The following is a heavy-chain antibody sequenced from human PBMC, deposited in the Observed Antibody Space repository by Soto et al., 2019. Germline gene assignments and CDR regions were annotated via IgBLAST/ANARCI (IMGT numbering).Heavy chain of an antibody. CDR1: GFTFTDAW. D-gene: IGHD2-8*01. J-gene: IGHJ3*02. CDR2: LKSKTDGGAT. CDR3: TAPEDTDDLYGNYAFDI. V-gene: IGHV3-15*01. Sequence: EVQLVESGGGLVRPGGSLRLSCTASGFTFTDAWMHWVRQAPGKGLEWIGRLKSKTDGGATDYAAPVKGRFTISRDDSKNTQYLKMNSLKTEDSAVYDCTAPEDTDDLYGNYAFDIWGQGTMVTVSS.